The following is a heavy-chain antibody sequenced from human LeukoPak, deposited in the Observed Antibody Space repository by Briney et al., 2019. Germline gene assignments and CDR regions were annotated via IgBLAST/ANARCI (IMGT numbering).Heavy chain of an antibody. CDR1: GFTFNDYA. J-gene: IGHJ4*02. D-gene: IGHD6-6*01. V-gene: IGHV3-23*01. CDR2: IGANGAT. CDR3: AKRGPGALPGSSDH. Sequence: HPGGSLRLSCVTSGFTFNDYARNWVRQAPGKGLEGVSAIGANGATFYKESVEGRFTISRDRANNAVYLQMNSLRAEDSATYYCAKRGPGALPGSSDHWGQGTLVTVSS.